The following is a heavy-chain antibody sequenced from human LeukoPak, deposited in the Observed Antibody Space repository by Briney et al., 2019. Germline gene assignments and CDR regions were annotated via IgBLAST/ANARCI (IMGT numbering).Heavy chain of an antibody. CDR2: IRPDGSHI. CDR3: LREVDWKYAFDY. Sequence: GGSLRLSCAASGFTFSSYGMHWVRQAPGKGLEWVAVIRPDGSHISYVDPVKGRYTIPRDNSNNMLYLQMSSLRAEDTALYYCLREVDWKYAFDYWGRGTLVTVSS. CDR1: GFTFSSYG. D-gene: IGHD1-7*01. J-gene: IGHJ4*02. V-gene: IGHV3-33*01.